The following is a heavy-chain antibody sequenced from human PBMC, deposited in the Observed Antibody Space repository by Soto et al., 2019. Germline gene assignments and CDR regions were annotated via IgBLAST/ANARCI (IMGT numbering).Heavy chain of an antibody. CDR1: GFSFRTYA. CDR3: AKDAARTNCGYYFDN. D-gene: IGHD2-21*01. J-gene: IGHJ4*02. CDR2: MSNSGSDR. Sequence: EVQLLESGGGLIQPGGSLRLSCVASGFSFRTYAMVWVRQAPGKGLEWVSVMSNSGSDRYYADSVKGRFTISRDNSENTLYLQMSSLIAADKALYYCAKDAARTNCGYYFDNWGQGVLVTVSS. V-gene: IGHV3-23*01.